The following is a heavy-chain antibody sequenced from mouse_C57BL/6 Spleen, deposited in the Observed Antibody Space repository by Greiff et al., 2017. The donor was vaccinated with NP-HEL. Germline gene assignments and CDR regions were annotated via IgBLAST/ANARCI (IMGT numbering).Heavy chain of an antibody. V-gene: IGHV1-80*01. Sequence: VQLQESGAELVKPGASVKISCKASGYAFSSYWMNWVKQRPGKGLEWIGQIYPGDGDTNYNGKFKGKATLTADKSSSTAYMQLSSLTSEDSAVYFCARDSSGYGFAYWGQGTLVTVSA. CDR3: ARDSSGYGFAY. J-gene: IGHJ3*01. CDR2: IYPGDGDT. D-gene: IGHD3-2*02. CDR1: GYAFSSYW.